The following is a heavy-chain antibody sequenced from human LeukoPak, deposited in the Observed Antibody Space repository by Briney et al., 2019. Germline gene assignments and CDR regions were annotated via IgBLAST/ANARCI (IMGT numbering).Heavy chain of an antibody. J-gene: IGHJ2*01. CDR3: ARDVGTPYYDFWSSATPNWYFDL. CDR1: DYTFISYG. V-gene: IGHV1-2*02. CDR2: INPNSGGT. D-gene: IGHD3-3*01. Sequence: ASVKVSCKASDYTFISYGISWVRQAPGQGLEWMGWINPNSGGTNYAQKFQGRVTMTRDTSISTAYMELSRLRSDDTAVYYCARDVGTPYYDFWSSATPNWYFDLWGRGTLVTVSS.